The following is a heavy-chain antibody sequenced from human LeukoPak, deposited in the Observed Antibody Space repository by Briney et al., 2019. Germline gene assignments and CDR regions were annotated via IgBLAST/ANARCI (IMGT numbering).Heavy chain of an antibody. CDR3: ARDSVRITIFRGSFDI. J-gene: IGHJ3*02. V-gene: IGHV3-11*01. D-gene: IGHD3-3*01. Sequence: GGSLRLSCAASGFTFSDYYMSWIRQAPGKGLEGVSYISSSGSTIYYADSVKGRFTISRDNAKNSLYLQMNSLRAEDTAVYYCARDSVRITIFRGSFDIWGQGTMVTVSS. CDR1: GFTFSDYY. CDR2: ISSSGSTI.